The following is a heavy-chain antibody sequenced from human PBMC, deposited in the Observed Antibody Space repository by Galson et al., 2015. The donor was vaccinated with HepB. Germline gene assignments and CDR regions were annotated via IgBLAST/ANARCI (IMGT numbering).Heavy chain of an antibody. V-gene: IGHV1-69*13. CDR1: GGTFSSYA. D-gene: IGHD3-3*01. CDR2: IIPIFGTA. CDR3: ARGSTIFGVAPNYYYYMDV. J-gene: IGHJ6*03. Sequence: SVKVSCKASGGTFSSYAISWVRQAPGQGLEWMGGIIPIFGTANYAQKFQGRVTITADESTSTAYMELSSLRSEDTAVYYCARGSTIFGVAPNYYYYMDVWGKGTTVTVSS.